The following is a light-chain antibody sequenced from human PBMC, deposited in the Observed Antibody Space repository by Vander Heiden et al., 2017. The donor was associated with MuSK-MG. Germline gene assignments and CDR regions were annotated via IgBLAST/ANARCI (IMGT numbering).Light chain of an antibody. J-gene: IGKJ4*01. V-gene: IGKV3-11*01. CDR3: QQRSNWL. Sequence: IVLTQSPATPSLSPAERATLSCRASQTVSSFLAWYQHKPGQAPRLLIYDASNRATGIPARFSGSGSGTDFTLTISSLEPEDSAVYYWQQRSNWLFGGGTKVEIK. CDR1: QTVSSF. CDR2: DAS.